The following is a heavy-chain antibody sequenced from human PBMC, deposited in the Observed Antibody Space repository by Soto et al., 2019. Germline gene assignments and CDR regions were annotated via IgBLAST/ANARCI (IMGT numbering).Heavy chain of an antibody. CDR3: ARPQSGWYAAIDY. Sequence: QVQLVESGGGVVQPGKSLRLSGAASGFTFSNYGMHWVRQAPGKGLEWVAVIWYDGGNKDYADSVKGRFAISRDNSKNTLYLQMNSLRAEDTAVYYWARPQSGWYAAIDYWGQGTLVTVSP. D-gene: IGHD6-19*01. CDR1: GFTFSNYG. J-gene: IGHJ4*02. CDR2: IWYDGGNK. V-gene: IGHV3-33*01.